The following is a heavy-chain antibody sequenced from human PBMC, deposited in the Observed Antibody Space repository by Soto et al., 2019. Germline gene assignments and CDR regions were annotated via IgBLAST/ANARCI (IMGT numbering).Heavy chain of an antibody. CDR3: ARGDILTGYYDY. Sequence: GGSLRLSCAASGFTFSSYDMHWVRQATGKGLEWVSAIGTAGDTYYPGSVKGRFTISRENAKNSLYLQMNSLRAEDTAVYYCARGDILTGYYDYWGQGTLVTVSS. CDR1: GFTFSSYD. CDR2: IGTAGDT. D-gene: IGHD3-9*01. J-gene: IGHJ4*02. V-gene: IGHV3-13*01.